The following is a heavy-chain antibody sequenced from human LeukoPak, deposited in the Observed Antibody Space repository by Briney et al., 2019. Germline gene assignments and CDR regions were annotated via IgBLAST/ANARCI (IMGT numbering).Heavy chain of an antibody. CDR3: AKVSVVITGRYYFDY. CDR1: GFTFSSYA. Sequence: GGSLRLSCAASGFTFSSYAMSWVRQAPGKGLEWVSTISDSGGSTYYADSVKGRFTISRDNSKYTLYLQMNSLRAKDTAVYYCAKVSVVITGRYYFDYWGQGTLVTVSS. D-gene: IGHD3-22*01. V-gene: IGHV3-23*01. CDR2: ISDSGGST. J-gene: IGHJ4*02.